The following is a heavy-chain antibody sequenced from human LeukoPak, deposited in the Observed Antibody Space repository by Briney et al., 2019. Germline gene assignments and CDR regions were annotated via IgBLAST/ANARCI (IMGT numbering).Heavy chain of an antibody. CDR1: GGSISSYY. D-gene: IGHD2-2*01. CDR3: ARAAGVVPAAMPVRYFDY. V-gene: IGHV4-4*07. CDR2: IYTSGST. J-gene: IGHJ4*02. Sequence: SETLSLTCTVSGGSISSYYWSWIRQPAGKGLEWIGRIYTSGSTNYNASLKSRVSMSVDTSKNQFSLKLSSVTAADTAVYYCARAAGVVPAAMPVRYFDYWGQGTLVTVSS.